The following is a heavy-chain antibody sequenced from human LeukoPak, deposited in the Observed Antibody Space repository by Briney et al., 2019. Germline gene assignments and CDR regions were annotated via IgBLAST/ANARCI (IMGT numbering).Heavy chain of an antibody. CDR1: GFTFNNYG. Sequence: GGSLRLSCAASGFTFNNYGMHWVRQAPGKGLEWVAVISYDGSNKYYADSVKGRFTISRDNSKNTLYLQMNSLRTEDTAVYYCARAGGGPTTLYWFFDLWGRGTLVTVSS. D-gene: IGHD1-7*01. J-gene: IGHJ2*01. CDR3: ARAGGGPTTLYWFFDL. V-gene: IGHV3-30*19. CDR2: ISYDGSNK.